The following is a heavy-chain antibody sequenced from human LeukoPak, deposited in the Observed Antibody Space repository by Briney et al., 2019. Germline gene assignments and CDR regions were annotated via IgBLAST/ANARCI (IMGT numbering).Heavy chain of an antibody. J-gene: IGHJ3*02. Sequence: GGSLRLSCAASGFTFSSYAMHWVRQAPGKGLEYVSAISSNGGSTYYANSVKGRFAISRDNSKNTLYLQMNSLRAEDTALYYCARDFVVNYGWGAFDIWGQGTMLTVSS. CDR1: GFTFSSYA. CDR2: ISSNGGST. D-gene: IGHD3-10*01. CDR3: ARDFVVNYGWGAFDI. V-gene: IGHV3-64*01.